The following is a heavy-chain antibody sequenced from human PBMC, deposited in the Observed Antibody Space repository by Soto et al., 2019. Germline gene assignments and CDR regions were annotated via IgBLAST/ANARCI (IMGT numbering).Heavy chain of an antibody. CDR1: GGSISSSSYY. CDR2: IYYSGST. D-gene: IGHD6-13*01. Sequence: SETLSLTCTVSGGSISSSSYYWGWIRQPPGKGLEWIGSIYYSGSTYYNPSLKSRVTISVDTSKNQFSLKLSSVTAADTAVYYCARLGSSSWYVRIDPWGQGTLVTVSS. CDR3: ARLGSSSWYVRIDP. J-gene: IGHJ5*02. V-gene: IGHV4-39*01.